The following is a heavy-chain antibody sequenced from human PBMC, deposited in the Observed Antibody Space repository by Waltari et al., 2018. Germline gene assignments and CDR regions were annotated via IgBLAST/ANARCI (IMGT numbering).Heavy chain of an antibody. D-gene: IGHD6-13*01. CDR2: ISDDGNTQ. V-gene: IGHV3-30*18. CDR3: AKDFYRSWYFDY. Sequence: QVQLEESGGGVVQPEQSLTLSCAASGFSFRTFGMHWVRQAPGKGLEWVAVISDDGNTQFYIDSVKGRFTISRDNSRSIVYLHMNSLRPEDSAVYYCAKDFYRSWYFDYWGHGTVVTVSS. J-gene: IGHJ4*01. CDR1: GFSFRTFG.